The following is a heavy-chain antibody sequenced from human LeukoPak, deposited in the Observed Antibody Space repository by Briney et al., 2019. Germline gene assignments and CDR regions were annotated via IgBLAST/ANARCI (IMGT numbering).Heavy chain of an antibody. CDR1: GYTFTSYG. Sequence: GASVKVSCKASGYTFTSYGISWVRQAPGQGLEWMGWISAYNGNTNYAQKLQGRVTMTTDTSTSTAYMELRSLRSDDTAVYYCARDEEDFSLFGYSSEGYWGQGTLVTVSS. CDR3: ARDEEDFSLFGYSSEGY. V-gene: IGHV1-18*01. CDR2: ISAYNGNT. J-gene: IGHJ4*02. D-gene: IGHD5-18*01.